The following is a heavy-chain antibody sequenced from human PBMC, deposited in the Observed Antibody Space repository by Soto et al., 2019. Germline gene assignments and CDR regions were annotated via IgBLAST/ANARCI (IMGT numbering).Heavy chain of an antibody. CDR3: ARDEAYCGGDCYSEGWFDP. J-gene: IGHJ5*02. V-gene: IGHV4-34*01. Sequence: QVQLQQWGAGLVKPSETLSLNYAVYGGSFSGYYWSWIRQPPGKGLEWIGEINHSGSTNYNPSLKSRVTISVDTSKNQFSLKLSSVTAADTAVYYFARDEAYCGGDCYSEGWFDPWGQGTLVTVSS. D-gene: IGHD2-21*02. CDR2: INHSGST. CDR1: GGSFSGYY.